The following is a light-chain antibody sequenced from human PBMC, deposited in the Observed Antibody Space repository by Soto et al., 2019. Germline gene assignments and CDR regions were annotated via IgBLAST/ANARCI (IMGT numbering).Light chain of an antibody. V-gene: IGKV3-15*01. Sequence: EILMTQSPATLSVFPGERATLSCRASQSISSNLAWYQQKPGQAPRLLIYGASTRATRIPARFSGSGSGTEFTLTISSLQSEDFAVYYCQQYNDWLYTFGQGTKVDIK. CDR1: QSISSN. CDR3: QQYNDWLYT. CDR2: GAS. J-gene: IGKJ2*01.